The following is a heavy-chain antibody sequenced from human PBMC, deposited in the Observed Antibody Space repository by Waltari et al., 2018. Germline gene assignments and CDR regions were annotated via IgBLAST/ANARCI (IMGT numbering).Heavy chain of an antibody. CDR3: ARGRYCGGDCFPHDSYYYYMDV. CDR2: ISSNGGST. J-gene: IGHJ6*03. CDR1: GFTFSSYA. Sequence: EVQLVESGGGLVQPGGSLRLSCAASGFTFSSYAMHWVRQAPGKGLEYVSAISSNGGSTYYANSVKGRFTISRDNSKNTLYLQMGSLRAEDMAVYYCARGRYCGGDCFPHDSYYYYMDVWGKGTTVTISS. V-gene: IGHV3-64*01. D-gene: IGHD2-21*01.